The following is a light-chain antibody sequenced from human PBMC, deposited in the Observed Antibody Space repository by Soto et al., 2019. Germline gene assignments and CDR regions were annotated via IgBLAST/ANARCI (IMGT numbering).Light chain of an antibody. CDR1: QSISRY. Sequence: DIQMTQSPSSLSASVGDRVSITCRASQSISRYLNWYQQKPGEAPNLLIYATSSLQSGVPSRFSGSGSGTDFTLTISSLQPEDFATYYCQQSYSTPPFTFGPGTKVDIK. V-gene: IGKV1-39*01. CDR2: ATS. CDR3: QQSYSTPPFT. J-gene: IGKJ3*01.